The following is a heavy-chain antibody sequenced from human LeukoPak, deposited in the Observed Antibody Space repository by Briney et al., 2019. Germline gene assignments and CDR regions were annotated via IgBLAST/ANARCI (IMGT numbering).Heavy chain of an antibody. CDR3: VKLYNREQRN. V-gene: IGHV3-64D*06. Sequence: GGPLRLFCSASAFTFSSYAMHWVRQTPAKELEYVSAISSNGGSTYYADSVKGRFTISRDNSKNTLYLQMSSLRAEDTAVYYCVKLYNREQRNWGQGTLVTVSS. CDR1: AFTFSSYA. J-gene: IGHJ4*02. D-gene: IGHD1/OR15-1a*01. CDR2: ISSNGGST.